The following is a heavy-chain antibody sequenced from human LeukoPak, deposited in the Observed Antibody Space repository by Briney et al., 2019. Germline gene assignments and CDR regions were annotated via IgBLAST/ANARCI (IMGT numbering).Heavy chain of an antibody. CDR3: TTELDVRPNHY. D-gene: IGHD1-14*01. CDR2: ISYDGSNK. Sequence: SGGSLRLSCAASGFTFSSYAMHWVRQAPGKGLEWVAVISYDGSNKYYADSVKGRFTISRDDSKNTLYLQMNSLKSEDTAVYYCTTELDVRPNHYWGQGTLVTVSS. CDR1: GFTFSSYA. J-gene: IGHJ4*02. V-gene: IGHV3-30*04.